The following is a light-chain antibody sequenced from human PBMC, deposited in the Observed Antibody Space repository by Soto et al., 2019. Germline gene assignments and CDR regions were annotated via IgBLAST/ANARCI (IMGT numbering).Light chain of an antibody. CDR3: QQYASAPVYT. CDR1: QSVSSSY. J-gene: IGKJ2*01. V-gene: IGKV3-20*01. Sequence: EVVLTQSPGTLSLSPGERATLSFRASQSVSSSYLAWYQQKPGQATRLLIDGASSRATGIPDRFRGSGAGTDFTLTISRLEPEDFAVYYWQQYASAPVYTFGQGTKLEIK. CDR2: GAS.